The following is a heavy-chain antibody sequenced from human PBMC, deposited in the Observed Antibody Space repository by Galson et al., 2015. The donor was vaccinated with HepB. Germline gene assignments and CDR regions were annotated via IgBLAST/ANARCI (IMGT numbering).Heavy chain of an antibody. CDR2: ISPGGTK. V-gene: IGHV3-48*01. Sequence: SLRLSCAASGFSFMSHSMNWVRHSPGKGLEWLAYISPGGTKYYADSARGRFTISRDNAKKSMYLHMSSLRVEDTAVYYCARNPASYDYYNMGVWGQGTTVTVSS. J-gene: IGHJ6*02. CDR1: GFSFMSHS. D-gene: IGHD3-16*01. CDR3: ARNPASYDYYNMGV.